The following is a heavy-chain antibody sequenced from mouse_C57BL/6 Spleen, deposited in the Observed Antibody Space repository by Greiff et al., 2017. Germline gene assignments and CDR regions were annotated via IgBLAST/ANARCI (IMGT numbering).Heavy chain of an antibody. V-gene: IGHV1-18*01. CDR1: GYTFTDYN. J-gene: IGHJ3*01. D-gene: IGHD1-1*01. CDR3: ARSDYGSSCWFAY. CDR2: INPNNGGT. Sequence: SGPELVKPGASVKIPCKASGYTFTDYNMDWVKQSHGKSLEWIGDINPNNGGTIYNQKFKGKATLTVDKSSSTAYMELRSLTSEDTAVYYCARSDYGSSCWFAYWGQGTLVTVSA.